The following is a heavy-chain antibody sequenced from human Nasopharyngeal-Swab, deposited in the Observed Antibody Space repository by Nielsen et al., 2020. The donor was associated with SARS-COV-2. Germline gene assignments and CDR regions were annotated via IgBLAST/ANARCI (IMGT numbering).Heavy chain of an antibody. D-gene: IGHD1-14*01. CDR3: AREVIAEPDSDGFDI. V-gene: IGHV4-31*03. CDR1: GGSIRSAGYF. J-gene: IGHJ3*02. Sequence: SETLSLTCTFSGGSIRSAGYFWSWIRQHPGKGLEWIGYIHYTGSDYYNPSLETRVTISVDTSKNQFSLELSSVTAADTAVYYCAREVIAEPDSDGFDIWGQGTMVTVSS. CDR2: IHYTGSD.